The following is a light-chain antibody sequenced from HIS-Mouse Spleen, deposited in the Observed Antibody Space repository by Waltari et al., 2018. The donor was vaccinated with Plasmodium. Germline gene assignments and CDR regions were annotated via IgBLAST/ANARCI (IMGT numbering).Light chain of an antibody. CDR2: GAS. CDR1: QSVSSSS. CDR3: QQYGSSSYT. Sequence: ENELTQSPGPLSLSPGERATLSGRASQSVSSSSLAWYQQKPGQAPRLLIFGASSRATGIPDRFSGSGSGTDFTLTISRLEPEDFAVYYCQQYGSSSYTFGQGTKLEIK. J-gene: IGKJ2*01. V-gene: IGKV3-20*01.